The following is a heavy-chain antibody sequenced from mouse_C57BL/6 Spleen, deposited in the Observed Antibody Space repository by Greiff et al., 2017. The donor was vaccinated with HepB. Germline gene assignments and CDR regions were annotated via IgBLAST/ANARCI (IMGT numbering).Heavy chain of an antibody. Sequence: QVQLQQSGAELARPGASVKMSCKASGYTFTSYTMHWVKQRPGQGLEWIGYINPSSGYTKYNQKFKDKATLTADKSSSTAYMQLSSLTSEDSTVYYCARSGYYAMDYWGQGTSVTVSS. D-gene: IGHD3-1*01. J-gene: IGHJ4*01. CDR1: GYTFTSYT. V-gene: IGHV1-4*01. CDR3: ARSGYYAMDY. CDR2: INPSSGYT.